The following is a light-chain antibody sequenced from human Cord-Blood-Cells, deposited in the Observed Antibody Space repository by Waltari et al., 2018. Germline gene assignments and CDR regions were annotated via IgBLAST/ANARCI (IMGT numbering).Light chain of an antibody. CDR1: QSISSY. Sequence: DIQMTQYPSSLSASVGDRVTSTCRASQSISSYLNWYQQKPGKAPKLLIYAASSLQSGVPPRFSGSGSGTDFTLTISSLQPEDFATYYCQQSYSTPRTFGQGTKVEIK. CDR2: AAS. J-gene: IGKJ1*01. V-gene: IGKV1-39*01. CDR3: QQSYSTPRT.